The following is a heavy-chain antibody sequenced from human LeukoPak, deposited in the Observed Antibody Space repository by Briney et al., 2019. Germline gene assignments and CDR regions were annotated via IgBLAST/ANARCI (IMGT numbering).Heavy chain of an antibody. D-gene: IGHD1/OR15-1a*01. V-gene: IGHV4-4*07. J-gene: IGHJ5*02. Sequence: SETLSLTCTVSGVSFSSFYWSWIRQPAGKGLEWIGRINTSGNTNYNPSLKSRVTISIDTSKNQFSLKLNSLTATDTAIYFCARDQKGRNWHKGGFDPWGQGTLVTVSS. CDR3: ARDQKGRNWHKGGFDP. CDR1: GVSFSSFY. CDR2: INTSGNT.